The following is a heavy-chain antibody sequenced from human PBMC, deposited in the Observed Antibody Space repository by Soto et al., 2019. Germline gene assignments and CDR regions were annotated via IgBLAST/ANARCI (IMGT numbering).Heavy chain of an antibody. CDR2: IYNGGST. CDR1: GFTVTSNY. CDR3: ARILYSNTFYYYYMDV. J-gene: IGHJ6*03. Sequence: GRSLRLSCAASGFTVTSNYMSWVRQAPGKGLEWVSIIYNGGSTYYADSVKGRFTISRHNSRNTLYLQMNSLRTEDTAVYYCARILYSNTFYYYYMDVWGKGTTVTVSS. V-gene: IGHV3-53*04. D-gene: IGHD6-13*01.